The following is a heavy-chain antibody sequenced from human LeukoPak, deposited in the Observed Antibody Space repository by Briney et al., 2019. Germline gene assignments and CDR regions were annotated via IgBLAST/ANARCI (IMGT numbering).Heavy chain of an antibody. CDR3: ARGIAVASYYYYGMDV. CDR2: IYYSVST. D-gene: IGHD6-19*01. V-gene: IGHV4-59*01. Sequence: SETLSLTCTVSGGSISSYYWSWIRQPPGKGLEWIGYIYYSVSTNYNPSLKSRVTISVDTSKNQFSLKLSSVTAADTAVYYCARGIAVASYYYYGMDVWGQGTTVTVSS. J-gene: IGHJ6*02. CDR1: GGSISSYY.